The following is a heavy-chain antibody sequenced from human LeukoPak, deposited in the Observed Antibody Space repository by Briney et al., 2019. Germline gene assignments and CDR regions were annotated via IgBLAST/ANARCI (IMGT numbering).Heavy chain of an antibody. V-gene: IGHV3-74*01. CDR2: INPDGSTT. Sequence: GGSLRLSCAASGFTFSTYWMHWVRQPLGKGLVWVLRINPDGSTTNYADSVKGRFTISRDNAKNTLYLQMNSLTVEDTAVYYCVRIATVTTPDYWGQGTLVTVSS. D-gene: IGHD4-17*01. CDR1: GFTFSTYW. CDR3: VRIATVTTPDY. J-gene: IGHJ4*02.